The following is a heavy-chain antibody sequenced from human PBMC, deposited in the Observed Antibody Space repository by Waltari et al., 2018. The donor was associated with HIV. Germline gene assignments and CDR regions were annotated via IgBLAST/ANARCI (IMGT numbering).Heavy chain of an antibody. D-gene: IGHD1-20*01. CDR1: GGSCSGYY. V-gene: IGHV4-34*01. J-gene: IGHJ4*02. CDR2: INHSGST. CDR3: ARARPRGAGPHITPPDY. Sequence: QVQLQQWGAGLLKPSETLSLTCAVYGGSCSGYYWSWIRQPPGKGLEWIGEINHSGSTNYNPSLKSRGTISVDTSKNQFSLKLSSVTAADTAVYYCARARPRGAGPHITPPDYWGQGTLVTVSS.